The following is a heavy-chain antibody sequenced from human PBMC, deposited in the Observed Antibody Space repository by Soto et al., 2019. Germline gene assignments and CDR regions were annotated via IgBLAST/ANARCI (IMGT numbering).Heavy chain of an antibody. Sequence: GESLKISCKGSGYSFTNYWIAWVRQMPGKGLEWMGIIFPRDSDTRYRPSFQGQVTISADKSISTAYLQWSSLKASDTAMYYCERHGIAAAGPDAFDIWGQGPMVTV. V-gene: IGHV5-51*01. CDR3: ERHGIAAAGPDAFDI. CDR1: GYSFTNYW. CDR2: IFPRDSDT. J-gene: IGHJ3*02. D-gene: IGHD6-13*01.